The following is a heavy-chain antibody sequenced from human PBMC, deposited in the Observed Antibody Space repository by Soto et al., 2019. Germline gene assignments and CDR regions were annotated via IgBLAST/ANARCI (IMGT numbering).Heavy chain of an antibody. CDR1: GGTFSSYT. CDR2: IIPILGIA. D-gene: IGHD5-12*01. J-gene: IGHJ4*02. Sequence: SVKVSCKASGGTFSSYTISWVRQAPGQGLEWMGRIIPILGIANYAQKFQGRVTITADKSTSTAYMELSSLRSEDTAVFYCSRDGEYSGYTFDYWGQGTLVTVSS. V-gene: IGHV1-69*04. CDR3: SRDGEYSGYTFDY.